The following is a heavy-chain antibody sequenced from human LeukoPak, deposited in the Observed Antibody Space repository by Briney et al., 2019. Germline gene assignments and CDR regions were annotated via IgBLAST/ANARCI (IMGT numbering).Heavy chain of an antibody. CDR3: ARAAVYYGSGRYDAFDI. Sequence: KTGESLKISCKGSGYSFTSYWIGWVRQMPGKGLEWMGIIYPGDSDTRYSPSFQGQVTISAHKSISTAYLQWSSLKASDTAMYYCARAAVYYGSGRYDAFDIWGQGTMVTVSS. D-gene: IGHD3-10*01. V-gene: IGHV5-51*01. CDR1: GYSFTSYW. J-gene: IGHJ3*02. CDR2: IYPGDSDT.